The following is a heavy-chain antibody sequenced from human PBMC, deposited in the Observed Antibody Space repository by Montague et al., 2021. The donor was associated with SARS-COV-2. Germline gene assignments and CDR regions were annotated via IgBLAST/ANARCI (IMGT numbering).Heavy chain of an antibody. J-gene: IGHJ4*02. V-gene: IGHV4-39*07. CDR2: MYYGGNT. Sequence: SETLSLTCAGDRHSVGRGTQEQIGRAHARTQDIMAIRTMYYGGNTHYNPSLRSRVTISLDTSKNQVSLRLTSVTAADTAFYYCGSDTTAYFRFDYWGRGTLSSVSS. CDR3: GSDTTAYFRFDY. CDR1: RHSVGRGTQE. D-gene: IGHD3-9*01.